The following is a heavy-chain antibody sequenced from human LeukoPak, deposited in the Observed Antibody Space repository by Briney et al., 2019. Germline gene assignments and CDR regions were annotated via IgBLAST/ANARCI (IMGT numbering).Heavy chain of an antibody. CDR1: GFTFSDYY. Sequence: GGSLRLSCAASGFTFSDYYMSWIRQAPGKGLEWVSYISSSGSTIYYADSVKGRFTTSRDNSKNTLYLQMNSLRAEDTAVYYCAKDLSFEVRGVNTPPGFDYWGQGTLVTVSS. D-gene: IGHD3-10*01. CDR2: ISSSGSTI. V-gene: IGHV3-11*01. CDR3: AKDLSFEVRGVNTPPGFDY. J-gene: IGHJ4*02.